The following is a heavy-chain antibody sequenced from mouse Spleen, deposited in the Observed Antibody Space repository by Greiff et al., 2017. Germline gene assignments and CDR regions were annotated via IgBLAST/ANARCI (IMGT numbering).Heavy chain of an antibody. D-gene: IGHD1-1*02. J-gene: IGHJ4*01. V-gene: IGHV1-54*01. Sequence: QVQLQQSGAELVRPGTSVKVSCKASGYAFTNYLIEWVKQRPGQGLEWIGVINPGSGGTNYNEKFKGKATLTADKSSSTAYMQLSSLTSDDSALYYCARRLVAMDYWGQGTSVTVSS. CDR1: GYAFTNYL. CDR3: ARRLVAMDY. CDR2: INPGSGGT.